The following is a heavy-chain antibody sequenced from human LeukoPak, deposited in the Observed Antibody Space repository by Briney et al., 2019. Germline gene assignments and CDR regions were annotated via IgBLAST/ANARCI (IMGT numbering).Heavy chain of an antibody. D-gene: IGHD2-15*01. CDR1: GGSISSGGYY. Sequence: PSETLSLTCTVSGGSISSGGYYWSWIRQHPGKGLEWIGYIYYSGSTYYNPSLKSRVTISVDTSKNQFSLKLSSVTAADTAVYYCARSGDIVVGTNWFDPWGQGTLVTVSS. V-gene: IGHV4-31*03. J-gene: IGHJ5*02. CDR3: ARSGDIVVGTNWFDP. CDR2: IYYSGST.